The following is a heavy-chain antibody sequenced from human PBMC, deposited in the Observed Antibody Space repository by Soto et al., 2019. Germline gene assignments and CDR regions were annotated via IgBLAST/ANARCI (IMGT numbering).Heavy chain of an antibody. Sequence: SETLSLPCTVSVGSISSSSYYWGWTRQPPGKGLEWIGSIYYSGSTYYNPSLKSRVTISLDTPKNQFSLKLSSVTAADTAVYYCARHPGYYDILTGYTTYYFDYWGQGILVTVSS. D-gene: IGHD3-9*01. CDR3: ARHPGYYDILTGYTTYYFDY. CDR2: IYYSGST. CDR1: VGSISSSSYY. V-gene: IGHV4-39*01. J-gene: IGHJ4*02.